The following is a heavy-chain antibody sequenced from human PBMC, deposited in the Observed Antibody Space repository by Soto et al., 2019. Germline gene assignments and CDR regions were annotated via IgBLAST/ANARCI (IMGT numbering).Heavy chain of an antibody. V-gene: IGHV1-2*02. CDR2: INRKTGDT. CDR1: GYTFTGYY. CDR3: VTGDHLVW. Sequence: QMQLVQSGAEARKPGASVKVSCKTSGYTFTGYYLNWVRQAPGRGLEWVGWINRKTGDTNNAQKFQGRVTMTTDTSISTGYMELSGLKSDDTAVYYCVTGDHLVWWGQGTRVTVSS. D-gene: IGHD6-6*01. J-gene: IGHJ4*02.